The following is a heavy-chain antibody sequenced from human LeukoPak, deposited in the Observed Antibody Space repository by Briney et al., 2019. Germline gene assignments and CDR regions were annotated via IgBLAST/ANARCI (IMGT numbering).Heavy chain of an antibody. CDR3: ARALSLGYREYYFDY. J-gene: IGHJ4*02. CDR1: GFTFSSYS. CDR2: ISSSSSYI. D-gene: IGHD3-10*01. V-gene: IGHV3-21*04. Sequence: PGGSLRLSCAASGFTFSSYSMNWVRQAPGKGLEWVSSISSSSSYIYYADSVKGRFTISRDNAKNSLYLQMNSLRAEDTALYYCARALSLGYREYYFDYWSQGTLVTVSS.